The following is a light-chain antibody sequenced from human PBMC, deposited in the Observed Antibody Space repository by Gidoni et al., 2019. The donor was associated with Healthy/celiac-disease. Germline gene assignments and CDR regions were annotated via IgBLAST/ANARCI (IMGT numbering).Light chain of an antibody. CDR2: KSS. Sequence: DIQMTQSPSTQSASVGHRVTITCPASQSISCWLAWYQQKPRNAPKLLIYKSSSLESGLPSRFRGSVSVTVFPLTLTSLEPYDFATYYCQPYNSYRVAFGQGTKVEIK. V-gene: IGKV1-5*03. CDR3: QPYNSYRVA. CDR1: QSISCW. J-gene: IGKJ1*01.